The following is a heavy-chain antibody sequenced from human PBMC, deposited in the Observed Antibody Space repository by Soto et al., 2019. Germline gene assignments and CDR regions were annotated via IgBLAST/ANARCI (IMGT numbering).Heavy chain of an antibody. J-gene: IGHJ4*02. D-gene: IGHD3-10*01. CDR3: AKVAEEGVTQAYYFDY. CDR2: ISGSGGST. CDR1: GFTFSSYA. V-gene: IGHV3-23*01. Sequence: GSLRLSCAASGFTFSSYARSWVRQAPGKGLEWVSAISGSGGSTYYADSVKGRFTISRDNSKNTLYLQMNSLRAEDTAVYYCAKVAEEGVTQAYYFDYWGQGTLVTVSS.